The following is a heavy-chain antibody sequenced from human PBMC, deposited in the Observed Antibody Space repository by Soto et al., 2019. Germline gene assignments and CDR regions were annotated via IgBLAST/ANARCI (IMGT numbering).Heavy chain of an antibody. CDR3: ARGGYSSGYQY. CDR2: TTASNTHT. J-gene: IGHJ4*02. CDR1: GYTFTSFD. Sequence: QVQLLQSGTEVKEPGASVKVSCKASGYTFTSFDISWVRQAPGQGLEGVGWTTASNTHTNYAQKLQGRVTMTTDTSAATAYMELRSLGSDDTAIYYCARGGYSSGYQYWGQGTLVTVSS. V-gene: IGHV1-18*04. D-gene: IGHD3-22*01.